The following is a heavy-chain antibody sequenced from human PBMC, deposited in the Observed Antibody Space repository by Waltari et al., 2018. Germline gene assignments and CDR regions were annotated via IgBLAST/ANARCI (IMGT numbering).Heavy chain of an antibody. CDR3: AKASSFDDYVWGSYRYYFDY. CDR2: ISGSGGST. J-gene: IGHJ4*02. Sequence: EVQLLESGGGLVQPGGSLRLSCAASGFTFSSYAISGVPQAPGQGLGWVSAISGSGGSTYYADSVKGRFTISRDNSKNTLYLQMNSLRAEDTAVYYCAKASSFDDYVWGSYRYYFDYWGQGTLVTVSS. D-gene: IGHD3-16*02. CDR1: GFTFSSYA. V-gene: IGHV3-23*01.